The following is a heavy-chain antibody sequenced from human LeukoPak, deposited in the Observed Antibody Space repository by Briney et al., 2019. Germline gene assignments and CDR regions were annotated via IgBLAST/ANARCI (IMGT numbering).Heavy chain of an antibody. J-gene: IGHJ4*02. V-gene: IGHV5-51*01. Sequence: GESLKISCKGSGYSFTSYWIGWVRQMPGKGLEWMGIIYPGDSDTRYSPSFQGQVTISADKSISTAYLQWRSLKASDTAMYYCARPVAARDYYFDYWGQGTLVTVSS. CDR3: ARPVAARDYYFDY. CDR2: IYPGDSDT. D-gene: IGHD6-6*01. CDR1: GYSFTSYW.